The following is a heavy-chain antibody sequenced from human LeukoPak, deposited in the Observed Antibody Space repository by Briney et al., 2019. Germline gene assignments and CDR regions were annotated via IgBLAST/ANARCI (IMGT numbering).Heavy chain of an antibody. V-gene: IGHV1-2*02. J-gene: IGHJ4*02. CDR3: ARGTKGVGAISGIGY. CDR1: GYTFTGYY. D-gene: IGHD1-26*01. CDR2: INPNSGGT. Sequence: EASVKVSCKASGYTFTGYYMHWVRQAPGQGLEWMGWINPNSGGTNYAQKFQGKVTMTRHTSISTAYMELSRLRSDDTAVYYCARGTKGVGAISGIGYWGQGTLVTVSS.